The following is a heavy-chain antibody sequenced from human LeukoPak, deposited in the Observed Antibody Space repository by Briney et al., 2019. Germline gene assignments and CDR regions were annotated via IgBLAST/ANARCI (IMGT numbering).Heavy chain of an antibody. V-gene: IGHV3-66*01. CDR2: IYRGGST. D-gene: IGHD6-19*01. CDR3: ARDPRSIVTSGWYYFDY. CDR1: GFSVSNNY. J-gene: IGHJ4*02. Sequence: QPGGSLRLSCAASGFSVSNNYMSWVRQAPGKGLEWVSVIYRGGSTSYADSVKGRFTISRDNSKNTVYLQMNSLRAEDTAVYYCARDPRSIVTSGWYYFDYWGQGTLVTVSS.